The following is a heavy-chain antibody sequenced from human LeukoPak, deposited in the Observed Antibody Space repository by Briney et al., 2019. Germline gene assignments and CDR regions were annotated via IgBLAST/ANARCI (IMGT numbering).Heavy chain of an antibody. CDR3: ARATVTQTYYYYYYGMDV. CDR2: IIPIFGTA. J-gene: IGHJ6*02. CDR1: GGTFSSYA. D-gene: IGHD4-17*01. Sequence: SVKVSCKASGGTFSSYAISWERQAPGQGLEWMGGIIPIFGTANYAQKFQGRVTITADESTSTAYMELSSLRSEDTAVYYCARATVTQTYYYYYYGMDVWGQGTTVTVSS. V-gene: IGHV1-69*13.